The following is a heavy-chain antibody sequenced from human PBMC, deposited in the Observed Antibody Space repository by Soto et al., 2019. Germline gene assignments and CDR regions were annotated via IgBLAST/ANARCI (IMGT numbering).Heavy chain of an antibody. CDR2: ISAGGGNT. V-gene: IGHV3-23*04. D-gene: IGHD2-2*01. J-gene: IGHJ5*02. CDR1: GFSFSTYA. CDR3: AKHSEYQLLSWFDP. Sequence: EVQLVESGGGLVKPGGSLRLSCAASGFSFSTYAMSWVRQAPGKGLEWVSGISAGGGNTFYADSVRGRFTISRDNSKNTLDLQMSSLRAEDTALYYCAKHSEYQLLSWFDPWGQGTLVTVSS.